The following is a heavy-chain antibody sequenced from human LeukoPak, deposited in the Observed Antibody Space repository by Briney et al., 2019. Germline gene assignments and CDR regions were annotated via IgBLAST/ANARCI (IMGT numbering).Heavy chain of an antibody. V-gene: IGHV4-59*01. CDR2: IYYSGRT. CDR3: ARDVPDTAMGTTYGMDV. CDR1: GGSISSYY. D-gene: IGHD5-18*01. Sequence: SETLSLTCTVSGGSISSYYWRWIRQPPGKGLEGIGYIYYSGRTNYNTSLKSRVTISVATSKTQFSLKLSSVTAADTAVYYCARDVPDTAMGTTYGMDVWGQGTTVTVSS. J-gene: IGHJ6*02.